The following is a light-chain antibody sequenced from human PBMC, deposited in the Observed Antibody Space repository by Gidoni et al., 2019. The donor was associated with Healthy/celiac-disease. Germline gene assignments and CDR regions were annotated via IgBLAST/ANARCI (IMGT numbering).Light chain of an antibody. CDR2: GAS. CDR3: QQCNNWPRS. J-gene: IGKJ1*01. CDR1: QSVSSN. V-gene: IGKV3-15*01. Sequence: EIGKTESPATLSLSPGERATLSCRASQSVSSNLAWYQQKPGQAPRLLIYGASTRATGIPARFSGSGSGTDFTLTISSLQSEDFAVYYCQQCNNWPRSFGQGTRVEIK.